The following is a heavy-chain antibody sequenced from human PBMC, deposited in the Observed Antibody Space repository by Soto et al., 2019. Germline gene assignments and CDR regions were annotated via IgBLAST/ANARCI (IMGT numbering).Heavy chain of an antibody. Sequence: GASVKVSCKASGGTFSSYTISWVRQAPGQGLEWMGRIIPILGIANYAQKFQGRVTITADKSTSTAYMELSSLRSEDTAVYYCARDQGSSDFQHWGQGTLVTVXS. J-gene: IGHJ1*01. V-gene: IGHV1-69*04. CDR2: IIPILGIA. D-gene: IGHD1-26*01. CDR3: ARDQGSSDFQH. CDR1: GGTFSSYT.